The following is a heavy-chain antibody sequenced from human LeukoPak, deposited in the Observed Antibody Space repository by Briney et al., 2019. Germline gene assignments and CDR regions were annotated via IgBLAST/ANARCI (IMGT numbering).Heavy chain of an antibody. Sequence: ASVKVSRKASGYTFTSYGISWVRQAPGQGLEWMGWISAYNGNTNYAQKLQGRVTMTTDTSTSTAYMELRSLRSDDTAVYYCARLDCSSTSCYYYGMDVWGQGTTVTVSS. CDR1: GYTFTSYG. D-gene: IGHD2-2*01. CDR3: ARLDCSSTSCYYYGMDV. J-gene: IGHJ6*02. V-gene: IGHV1-18*01. CDR2: ISAYNGNT.